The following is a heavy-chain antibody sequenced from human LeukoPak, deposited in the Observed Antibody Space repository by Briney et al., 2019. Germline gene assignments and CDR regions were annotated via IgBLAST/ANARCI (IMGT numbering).Heavy chain of an antibody. V-gene: IGHV3-33*06. CDR3: AKSYCSGGTCYSLFDY. Sequence: GGSLRLSCAASGFTFSSYGMHWVRQAPGKGLEWVALIWYDGTDKYYAGSVKGRFTISRDDSKNTLYLQMNSLRAEDTAVYYCAKSYCSGGTCYSLFDYWGQGTLVTVSS. D-gene: IGHD2-15*01. CDR2: IWYDGTDK. J-gene: IGHJ4*02. CDR1: GFTFSSYG.